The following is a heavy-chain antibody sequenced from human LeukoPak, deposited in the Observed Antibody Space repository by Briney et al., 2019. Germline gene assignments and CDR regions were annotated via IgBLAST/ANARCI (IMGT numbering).Heavy chain of an antibody. CDR2: IYHSGSN. Sequence: SETLSLTCAVSGGSISGGGYSWSWIRQPPGKGLEWIGYIYHSGSNYYNPSLKSRVTISVDRSKNQFSLKLSSVTAADTALYYCARATLAYCGGDCYFPLFDYWGQGTLVTVSS. J-gene: IGHJ4*02. V-gene: IGHV4-30-2*01. CDR3: ARATLAYCGGDCYFPLFDY. D-gene: IGHD2-21*02. CDR1: GGSISGGGYS.